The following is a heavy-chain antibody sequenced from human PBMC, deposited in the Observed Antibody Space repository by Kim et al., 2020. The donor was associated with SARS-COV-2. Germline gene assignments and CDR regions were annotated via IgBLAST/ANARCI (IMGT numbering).Heavy chain of an antibody. D-gene: IGHD6-13*01. Sequence: GESLKISCKGSGYSFTSYWIGWVRQMPGKGLEWMGIIYPGDSDTRYSPSFQGQVTISADKSISTAYLQWSSLKASDTAMYYCASGYSSSWYPYYYYYGMDVWGQGTTVTVSS. CDR3: ASGYSSSWYPYYYYYGMDV. CDR2: IYPGDSDT. J-gene: IGHJ6*02. CDR1: GYSFTSYW. V-gene: IGHV5-51*01.